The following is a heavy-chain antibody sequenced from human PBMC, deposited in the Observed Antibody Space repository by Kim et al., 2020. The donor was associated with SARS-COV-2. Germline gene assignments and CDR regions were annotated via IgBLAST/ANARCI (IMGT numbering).Heavy chain of an antibody. CDR3: ARAGNFDH. J-gene: IGHJ4*02. V-gene: IGHV3-30*01. CDR2: YDGTK. D-gene: IGHD6-13*01. Sequence: YDGTKYYADSVKGRFTISRDNSESTLYLQLNSLRADDTAVYYCARAGNFDHWGQGTLVTVSS.